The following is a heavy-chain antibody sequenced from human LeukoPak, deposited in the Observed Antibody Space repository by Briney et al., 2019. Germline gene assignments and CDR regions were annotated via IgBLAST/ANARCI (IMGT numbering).Heavy chain of an antibody. D-gene: IGHD1-26*01. CDR1: GDSVSSDNAT. CDR3: VRQREQVMLYYYFDL. CDR2: TYFRSKWYN. Sequence: SQTLSLTCAVSGDSVSSDNATWNWIRQSPSRGLEWLGRTYFRSKWYNDFAASVRGRITINADTSKNQFFLQLNSVTPEDTAVYYCVRQREQVMLYYYFDLWGRGTLVTVSS. J-gene: IGHJ2*01. V-gene: IGHV6-1*01.